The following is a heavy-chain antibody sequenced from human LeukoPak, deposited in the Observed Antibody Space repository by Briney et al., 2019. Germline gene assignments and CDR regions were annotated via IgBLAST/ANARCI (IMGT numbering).Heavy chain of an antibody. V-gene: IGHV4-59*08. CDR1: GGSISGYF. D-gene: IGHD2-15*01. J-gene: IGHJ6*02. CDR2: IYYTGAT. CDR3: ARHDPVGYYQHGMDV. Sequence: SETLSLTCTVSGGSISGYFWSCIRQPPGQGLEFIGYIYYTGATLYNPSLKSRVTMSVDTSKNQFSLKLSSVTAADTADYYCARHDPVGYYQHGMDVWGQGTTVTVSS.